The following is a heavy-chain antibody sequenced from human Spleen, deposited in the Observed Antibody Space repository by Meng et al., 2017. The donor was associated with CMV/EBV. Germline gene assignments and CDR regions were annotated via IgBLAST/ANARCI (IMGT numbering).Heavy chain of an antibody. CDR2: ISAYNGNT. Sequence: ASVKVSCKASGGTFSSYAISWVRQAPGQGLEWMGGISAYNGNTNYAQKLQGRVTMTTDTSTSTAYMELRSLRSDDTAVYYCARYDFWSGSDYFDYWGQGTLVTVSS. CDR3: ARYDFWSGSDYFDY. D-gene: IGHD3-3*01. CDR1: GGTFSSYA. J-gene: IGHJ4*02. V-gene: IGHV1-18*01.